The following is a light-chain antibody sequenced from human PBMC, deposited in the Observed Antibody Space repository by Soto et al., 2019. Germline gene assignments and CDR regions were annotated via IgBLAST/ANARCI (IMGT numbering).Light chain of an antibody. V-gene: IGKV3-20*01. CDR3: QQYGSSRT. CDR2: GAS. CDR1: QSVSSSY. J-gene: IGKJ1*01. Sequence: EIVLTQSPGTLSFSPGESATLTCRASQSVSSSYLAWFQQKPGKAPRLLIYGASSRATGIPDRFSGSGSGTDFTLTIRRLEPEDFAVYYCQQYGSSRTFGQGTKVDI.